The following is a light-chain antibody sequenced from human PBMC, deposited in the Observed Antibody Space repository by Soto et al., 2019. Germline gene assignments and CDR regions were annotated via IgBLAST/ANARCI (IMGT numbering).Light chain of an antibody. CDR2: LGS. Sequence: DIVMTQSPLSLPVTPGEPASISCRSSQSLLHSNGYNYLDWYLQKPGQSPQLLIYLGSNRASGVPDRFSGSGSGTDFTLKISRVEAEDVGVYYCMQALLTPSTFCQGTRLEIK. CDR3: MQALLTPST. CDR1: QSLLHSNGYNY. J-gene: IGKJ5*01. V-gene: IGKV2-28*01.